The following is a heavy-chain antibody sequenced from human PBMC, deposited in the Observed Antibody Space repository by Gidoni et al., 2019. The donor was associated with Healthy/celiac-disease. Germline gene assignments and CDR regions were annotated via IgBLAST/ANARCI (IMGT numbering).Heavy chain of an antibody. J-gene: IGHJ4*02. CDR2: ISSSGSTI. D-gene: IGHD6-19*01. CDR1: GFTFSSYE. Sequence: EVQLVESGGGLVQPGGSLRLSCAASGFTFSSYEMNWVRQAPGKGLEWVSYISSSGSTIYYADSVKGRFTISRDNAKNSLYLQMNSLRAEDTAVYYCARGPVAVAGDSFGYWGQGTLVTVSS. V-gene: IGHV3-48*03. CDR3: ARGPVAVAGDSFGY.